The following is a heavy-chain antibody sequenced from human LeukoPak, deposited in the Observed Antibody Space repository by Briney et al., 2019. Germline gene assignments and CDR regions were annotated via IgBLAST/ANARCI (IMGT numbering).Heavy chain of an antibody. CDR2: ISSSSSYI. V-gene: IGHV3-21*01. D-gene: IGHD3-10*01. CDR1: GFSFSIYS. Sequence: GGSLRLSCAASGFSFSIYSMNWVRQAPGKGLEWVSSISSSSSYIYHADSVKGRFTISRDNAKNSLYLQMDSLRAEDTAVYYCARAYYGSGTSHFDSWGQGTLVTVSS. J-gene: IGHJ4*02. CDR3: ARAYYGSGTSHFDS.